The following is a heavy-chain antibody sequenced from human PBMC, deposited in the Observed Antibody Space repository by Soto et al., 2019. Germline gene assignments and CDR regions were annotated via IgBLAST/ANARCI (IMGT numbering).Heavy chain of an antibody. Sequence: QVQLVESGGVVVQPGRSLRLSCAASGFTFSSFARHSVRQPAAKGLEWVAVISSDGSNQYYADYVKGRFTISRDNYYNSLYLQINSLRAEDTAVYYCASPDSYFEYWGQGTLVAVCS. J-gene: IGHJ4*02. CDR2: ISSDGSNQ. V-gene: IGHV3-30-3*01. D-gene: IGHD3-22*01. CDR3: ASPDSYFEY. CDR1: GFTFSSFA.